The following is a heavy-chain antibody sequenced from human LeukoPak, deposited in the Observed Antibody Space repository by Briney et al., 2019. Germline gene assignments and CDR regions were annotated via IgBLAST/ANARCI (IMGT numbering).Heavy chain of an antibody. CDR2: IFQSVST. Sequence: ASETLSLTCTVSGYSISGGYYWGWIRQPPGKGLEWIGTIFQSVSTYYNPSLKSRVTTSVDTSKNHFSLKLSSVTAADTAVYYCARNNSNGFDFWSQGTLVTVSS. J-gene: IGHJ4*02. D-gene: IGHD6-19*01. V-gene: IGHV4-38-2*02. CDR1: GYSISGGYY. CDR3: ARNNSNGFDF.